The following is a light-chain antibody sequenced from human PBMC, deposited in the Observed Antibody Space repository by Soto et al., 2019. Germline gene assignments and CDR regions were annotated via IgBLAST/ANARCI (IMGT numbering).Light chain of an antibody. J-gene: IGKJ1*01. V-gene: IGKV3-15*01. Sequence: EIVMTQSPATLSVSPGERATLSCRASQNVNSNLVWYQQKPGQAPRLLIFGASSRATGIPARFSGSGSGTGFTLTISSLQSEDFAVYFCHQNNDWPRTVGPGTKVEIK. CDR1: QNVNSN. CDR2: GAS. CDR3: HQNNDWPRT.